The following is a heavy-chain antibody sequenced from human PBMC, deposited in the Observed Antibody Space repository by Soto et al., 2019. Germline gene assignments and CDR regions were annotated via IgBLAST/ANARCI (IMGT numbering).Heavy chain of an antibody. CDR1: GGSISSSSYY. Sequence: SETLSLTCTVSGGSISSSSYYWGWIRQPPGKGLEWIGSIYYSGSTYYNPSLKSRVTISVDTSKNQFSLKLSSVTAADTAVYYCARHRVAAAGTQDYYYGIDVWGQGTTVTVSS. CDR2: IYYSGST. D-gene: IGHD6-13*01. CDR3: ARHRVAAAGTQDYYYGIDV. J-gene: IGHJ6*02. V-gene: IGHV4-39*01.